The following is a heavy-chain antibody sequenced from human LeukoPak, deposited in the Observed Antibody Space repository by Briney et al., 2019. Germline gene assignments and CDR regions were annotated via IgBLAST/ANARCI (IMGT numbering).Heavy chain of an antibody. CDR3: ARVRPGYYYYYMDV. Sequence: PSETLSLTCAVYGGSFSGYYWSWIRQPPGKGLEWIGEINHSGSTNYNPSFKSRVTISVDTSKNQFSLKLSSVTAADTALYYCARVRPGYYYYYMDVWGKGTTVTVSS. CDR1: GGSFSGYY. CDR2: INHSGST. J-gene: IGHJ6*03. V-gene: IGHV4-34*01.